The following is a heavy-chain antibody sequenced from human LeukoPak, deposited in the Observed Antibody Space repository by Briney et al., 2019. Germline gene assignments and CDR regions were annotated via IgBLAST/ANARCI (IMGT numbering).Heavy chain of an antibody. CDR2: IIPIFGTA. Sequence: ASVKVSCKASGGTFTNYAISWVRQAPGQGLEWMGGIIPIFGTANYAQKFQGRVTITADESTSTAYMELSSLRSEDTAVYYCARVLEVAPAASGGYDYWGQGTLVTVSS. CDR3: ARVLEVAPAASGGYDY. D-gene: IGHD2-2*01. V-gene: IGHV1-69*13. J-gene: IGHJ4*02. CDR1: GGTFTNYA.